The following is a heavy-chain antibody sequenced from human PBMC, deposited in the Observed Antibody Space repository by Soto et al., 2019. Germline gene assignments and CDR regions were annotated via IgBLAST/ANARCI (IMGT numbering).Heavy chain of an antibody. CDR1: CGSIISGDYY. Sequence: SETLSLTCTFSCGSIISGDYYWSWIRQPPGKGLEWIGYIYYSGSTYYNPSLKSRVTISVDTSKNQFSLKLSSVTAADTAVYYCARDRYYDSSGYYTPYYFDYWGQGTLVTVSS. CDR3: ARDRYYDSSGYYTPYYFDY. CDR2: IYYSGST. D-gene: IGHD3-22*01. J-gene: IGHJ4*02. V-gene: IGHV4-30-4*01.